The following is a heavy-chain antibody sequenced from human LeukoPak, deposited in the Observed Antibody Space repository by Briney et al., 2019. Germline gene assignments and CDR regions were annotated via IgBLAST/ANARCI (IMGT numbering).Heavy chain of an antibody. CDR3: ARRSGWYTGYYFDY. J-gene: IGHJ4*02. D-gene: IGHD6-19*01. CDR1: GFTFSSYW. Sequence: GGSLRLSCAASGFTFSSYWMSWVRRAPGKGLEWVANIKQDGSEKYYVDSVKGRFTISRDNAKNSLYLQMNSLRAEDTAVYYCARRSGWYTGYYFDYWGQGTLVTVSS. V-gene: IGHV3-7*03. CDR2: IKQDGSEK.